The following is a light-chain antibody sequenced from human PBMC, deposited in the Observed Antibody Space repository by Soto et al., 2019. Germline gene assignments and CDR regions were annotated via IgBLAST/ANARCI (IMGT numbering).Light chain of an antibody. CDR1: SSDVGGYNY. CDR3: SSYTSSTAYV. V-gene: IGLV2-14*01. CDR2: GVS. Sequence: QSVLTQPASVSGSPGQSITISCSGTSSDVGGYNYVSWYQQHPGKAPKLMIYGVSNRPSGVSDRFSGAKSGNAASLTISGLQADDEADYYCSSYTSSTAYVFGTGTKVTVL. J-gene: IGLJ1*01.